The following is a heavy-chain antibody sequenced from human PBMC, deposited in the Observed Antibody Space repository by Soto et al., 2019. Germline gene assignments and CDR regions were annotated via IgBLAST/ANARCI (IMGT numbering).Heavy chain of an antibody. D-gene: IGHD6-19*01. CDR1: GFTFSSYA. V-gene: IGHV3-23*01. Sequence: EVQLLESGGGLVQPGGSLRLSCAASGFTFSSYAMSWVRQAPGKGLEWVSAISGSGGSTYYADSVKGRFTISRDNSKNTLYLQMNSLRAEDTAVYYCAKDWRIGSSSCWGTLFDYWGQGTLITVSS. CDR3: AKDWRIGSSSCWGTLFDY. J-gene: IGHJ4*02. CDR2: ISGSGGST.